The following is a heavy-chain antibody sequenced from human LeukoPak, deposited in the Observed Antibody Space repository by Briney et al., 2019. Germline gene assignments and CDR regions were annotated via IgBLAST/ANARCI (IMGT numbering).Heavy chain of an antibody. CDR2: IYTSGST. D-gene: IGHD6-25*01. CDR3: ARVLHPGRGPQADWFDP. J-gene: IGHJ5*02. Sequence: PSETLSLTCTVSGGSISSYYWSWIRQPAGKGLEWIGRIYTSGSTNYNPSLKSRVTMSVDTSKNQFSLKLSSVTAADTAVYYCARVLHPGRGPQADWFDPWGQGTPVIVSS. CDR1: GGSISSYY. V-gene: IGHV4-4*07.